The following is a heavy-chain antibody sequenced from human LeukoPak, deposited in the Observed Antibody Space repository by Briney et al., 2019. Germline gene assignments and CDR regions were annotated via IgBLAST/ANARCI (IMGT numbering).Heavy chain of an antibody. V-gene: IGHV4-39*01. CDR3: ARGLGRTDY. Sequence: SETLSLTCTVSGGSISSSSYYWGWIRQPPGKGLEWIGSIYYSGSTYYNPSLKSRVTISVDTSKNQFSLKLSSVTAADTAVYYCARGLGRTDYWGQETLVTVSS. CDR2: IYYSGST. D-gene: IGHD1-14*01. CDR1: GGSISSSSYY. J-gene: IGHJ4*02.